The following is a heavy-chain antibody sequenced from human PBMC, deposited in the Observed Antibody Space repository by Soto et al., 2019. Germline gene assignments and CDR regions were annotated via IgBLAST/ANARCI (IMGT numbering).Heavy chain of an antibody. CDR3: AREYCSSTSCYIGDNRFDP. J-gene: IGHJ5*02. CDR1: GYTFTSYG. D-gene: IGHD2-2*02. CDR2: ISAYNGNT. V-gene: IGHV1-18*01. Sequence: ASVKVSCKASGYTFTSYGISWVRQAPGQGLEWMGWISAYNGNTNYAQKLQGRVAMTTDTSTSTAYMELRSLRSDDTAVYYCAREYCSSTSCYIGDNRFDPWGQGTLVTVSS.